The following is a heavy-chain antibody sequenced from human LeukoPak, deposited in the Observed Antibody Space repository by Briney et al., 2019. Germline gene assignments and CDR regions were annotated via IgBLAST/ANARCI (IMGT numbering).Heavy chain of an antibody. J-gene: IGHJ4*02. CDR1: GFTFSSYA. CDR2: ISYDGSNK. Sequence: GGSLRLSCAASGFTFSSYAMHWVRQAPGKGLEWVAVISYDGSNKYYADSVKGRLTISRDNSKNTLYLQMNSLRAEDTAVYYCAREWSFGATTGRGYFDYWGQGTLVTVSS. D-gene: IGHD1-26*01. CDR3: AREWSFGATTGRGYFDY. V-gene: IGHV3-30-3*01.